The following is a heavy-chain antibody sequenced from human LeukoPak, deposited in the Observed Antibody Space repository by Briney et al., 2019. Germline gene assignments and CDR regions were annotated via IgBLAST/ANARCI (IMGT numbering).Heavy chain of an antibody. D-gene: IGHD2-15*01. CDR3: AHRRRDCSSGRCYSWFDY. J-gene: IGHJ4*02. CDR1: GFSLSTSGVG. CDR2: IYWDDDK. V-gene: IGHV2-5*02. Sequence: ESGPTLVKPTQTLTLTCTCSGFSLSTSGVGVGWIRQSPGKALECLALIYWDDDKRYSPSLKTRLGIAKDNSKHQVVLTMTNMDPVDTATYYCAHRRRDCSSGRCYSWFDYWGQGTLVTVSS.